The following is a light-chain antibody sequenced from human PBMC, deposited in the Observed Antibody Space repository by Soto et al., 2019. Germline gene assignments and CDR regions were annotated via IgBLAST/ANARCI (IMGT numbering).Light chain of an antibody. CDR1: SSDVGGYNY. V-gene: IGLV2-11*01. Sequence: QSALTQPRSVSGSPGQSVTISCTGTSSDVGGYNYVSWYQQHPSKAPKLMIYDVVKRPSGVPDRFSGSKSGNTASLTISGLQAEDEADYYCCSYAGSYTLVFGGGTKVTVL. J-gene: IGLJ3*02. CDR3: CSYAGSYTLV. CDR2: DVV.